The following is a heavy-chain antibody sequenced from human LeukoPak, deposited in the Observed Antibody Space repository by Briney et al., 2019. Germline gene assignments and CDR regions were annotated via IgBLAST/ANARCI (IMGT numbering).Heavy chain of an antibody. CDR2: IYYSGST. D-gene: IGHD1-14*01. CDR3: ARVKGGITPYYYYYMDV. CDR1: GGSISSSSYY. V-gene: IGHV4-39*07. Sequence: SETLSLTCTVSGGSISSSSYYWGWIRQPPGKGLEWIGSIYYSGSTYYNPSLKSRVTISVDTSKNQFSLKLSSVTAADTAVYYCARVKGGITPYYYYYMDVWGKGTTVTVSS. J-gene: IGHJ6*03.